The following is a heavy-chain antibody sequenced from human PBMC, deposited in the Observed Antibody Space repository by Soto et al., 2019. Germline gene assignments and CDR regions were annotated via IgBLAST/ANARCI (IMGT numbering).Heavy chain of an antibody. CDR2: INAGNGNT. J-gene: IGHJ4*02. Sequence: ASVKVSCKASGYTFTSYAMHWVRQAPGQRLEWMGWINAGNGNTKYSQKLQGRVTITRDTSASTAYMELSSLRSEDTAVYYCARDLSWFGEFHFDYWGQGTLVTVSS. D-gene: IGHD3-10*01. V-gene: IGHV1-3*01. CDR1: GYTFTSYA. CDR3: ARDLSWFGEFHFDY.